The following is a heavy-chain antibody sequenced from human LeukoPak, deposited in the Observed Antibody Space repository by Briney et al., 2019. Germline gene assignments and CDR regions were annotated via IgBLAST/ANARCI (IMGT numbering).Heavy chain of an antibody. CDR3: AGLRVIDYDFWSGSFDY. Sequence: PGGSLRLSCAASGFTFSSYSMNWVRQAPGKGLEWVSYISSSSSTIYYADSVKGRFTISRDNAKNSLYLQMNSLRDEDTAVYYCAGLRVIDYDFWSGSFDYWGQGTLVTVSS. D-gene: IGHD3-3*01. CDR2: ISSSSSTI. V-gene: IGHV3-48*02. J-gene: IGHJ4*02. CDR1: GFTFSSYS.